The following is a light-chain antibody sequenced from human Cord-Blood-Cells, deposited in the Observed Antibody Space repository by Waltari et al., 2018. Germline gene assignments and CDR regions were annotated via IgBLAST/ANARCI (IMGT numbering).Light chain of an antibody. V-gene: IGKV3-20*01. CDR2: GAS. J-gene: IGKJ2*01. CDR3: QQYGSSPTLKEYT. CDR1: QSVSSSY. Sequence: EIVLTQSPGTLSLSPGERATLSCRASQSVSSSYLAWYQQKPGQAPRLLIYGASSRATGIPDRFSGSGSGTDFTLTISRLEPEDFAVYYCQQYGSSPTLKEYTF.